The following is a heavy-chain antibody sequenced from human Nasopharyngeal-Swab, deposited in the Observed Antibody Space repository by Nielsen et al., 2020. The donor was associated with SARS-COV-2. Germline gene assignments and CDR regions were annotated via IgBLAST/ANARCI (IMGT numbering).Heavy chain of an antibody. Sequence: ASVKVSCKASGYTFTGYYMHWVRPAPGQGLEWMGRINPNSGGTNYAQKFQGRVTMTRDTSIRTAYMELSRLRSDDTAVYYCARDLDGTVTPLGWFDPWGQGTLVTVSS. J-gene: IGHJ5*02. V-gene: IGHV1-2*06. CDR1: GYTFTGYY. D-gene: IGHD4-17*01. CDR3: ARDLDGTVTPLGWFDP. CDR2: INPNSGGT.